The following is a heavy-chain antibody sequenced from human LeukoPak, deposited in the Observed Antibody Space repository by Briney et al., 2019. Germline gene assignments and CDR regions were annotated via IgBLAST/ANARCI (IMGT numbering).Heavy chain of an antibody. CDR3: ARRGMATLDWFDP. D-gene: IGHD5-24*01. Sequence: GESLKISCKGSGYTFTNYWIAWVRQMPGRGLEWMGIIYPGDSDTRYSPSFQGQVTISADKSISTAYLQWSSLKASDTAMYYCARRGMATLDWFDPWGQGTLVTVSS. CDR1: GYTFTNYW. V-gene: IGHV5-51*01. J-gene: IGHJ5*02. CDR2: IYPGDSDT.